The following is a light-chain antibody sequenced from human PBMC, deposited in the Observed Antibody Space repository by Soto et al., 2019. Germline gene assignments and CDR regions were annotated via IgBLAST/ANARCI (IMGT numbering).Light chain of an antibody. V-gene: IGKV3-20*01. Sequence: EIVLTQSPGTLSLSPGERATLSCRASQTLSSSFLAWYQQKPGQAPRLLIYGASSRATGIPDRFSGSGSGTDFTLTISRLEPEDFAVYHCQQYEASLITFGQGTRLEMK. J-gene: IGKJ5*01. CDR2: GAS. CDR3: QQYEASLIT. CDR1: QTLSSSF.